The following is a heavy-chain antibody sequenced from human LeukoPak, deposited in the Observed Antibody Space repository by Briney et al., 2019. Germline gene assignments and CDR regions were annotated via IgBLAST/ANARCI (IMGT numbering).Heavy chain of an antibody. CDR1: GGSISSYY. D-gene: IGHD3-22*01. CDR3: ASHNYYDSSGLY. J-gene: IGHJ4*02. CDR2: IYYSGST. V-gene: IGHV4-59*08. Sequence: SETLSLTCTVSGGSISSYYWSWIRQPPGKGLEWIGYIYYSGSTNYNPSLKSRVTISVDTSKNQFSLKLSSVTAADTAVYYCASHNYYDSSGLYWGQGTLATVSS.